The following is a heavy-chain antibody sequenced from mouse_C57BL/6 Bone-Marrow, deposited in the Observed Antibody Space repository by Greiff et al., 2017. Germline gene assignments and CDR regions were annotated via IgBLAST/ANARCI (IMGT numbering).Heavy chain of an antibody. Sequence: VQLQQSGPGLVQPSQSLSITCTVSGFSLTSYGVHWVRQSPGKGLEWLGVIWRGGSTDYNAAFISRLSIGKDNSKSQVFLKMSSLQADDTAIYYCARGGLLQYWGQGTTLTVSS. V-gene: IGHV2-2*01. J-gene: IGHJ2*01. D-gene: IGHD2-3*01. CDR1: GFSLTSYG. CDR3: ARGGLLQY. CDR2: IWRGGST.